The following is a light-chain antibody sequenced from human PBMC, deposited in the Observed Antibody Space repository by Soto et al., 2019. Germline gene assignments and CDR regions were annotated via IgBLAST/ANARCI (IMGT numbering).Light chain of an antibody. Sequence: EIVLTQSPGTLSLSPGERATLSCRASQSVSSSYLAWYQQKPGQAPRLLIYGASSRATGIPDRVSGIGSGTDFTLTISRLEPEEFAVYDGQQYDSSPKTFGQGTKVDIK. V-gene: IGKV3-20*01. CDR1: QSVSSSY. CDR2: GAS. CDR3: QQYDSSPKT. J-gene: IGKJ1*01.